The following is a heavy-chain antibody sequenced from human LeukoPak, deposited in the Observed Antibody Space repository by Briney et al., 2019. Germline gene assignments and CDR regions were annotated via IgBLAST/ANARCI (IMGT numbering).Heavy chain of an antibody. CDR1: GGSISNSRYY. V-gene: IGHV4-39*01. D-gene: IGHD6-19*01. CDR2: IYYSGAT. Sequence: SKTLSLTCSVSGGSISNSRYYWGWLRQPPGKGLEWIGSIYYSGATNSNPSLRSRLTISVDTSKNQFSLKLGSVTAADAAVYYCATLNTDGWCFDNWGQGTLVAVSS. J-gene: IGHJ4*02. CDR3: ATLNTDGWCFDN.